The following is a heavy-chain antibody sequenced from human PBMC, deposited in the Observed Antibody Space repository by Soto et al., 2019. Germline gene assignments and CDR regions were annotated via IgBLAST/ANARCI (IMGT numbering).Heavy chain of an antibody. Sequence: SETLSLTCTVSGDSISSNKYYGGWIRQPPGKGLEWIASVSYSGSTYYNPSLKSRVTISVDTSKNQFSLKLTSVTAADTALYYCEVYSSGRLFDCWGQGTLVTVSS. J-gene: IGHJ4*02. D-gene: IGHD6-19*01. V-gene: IGHV4-39*01. CDR2: VSYSGST. CDR3: EVYSSGRLFDC. CDR1: GDSISSNKYY.